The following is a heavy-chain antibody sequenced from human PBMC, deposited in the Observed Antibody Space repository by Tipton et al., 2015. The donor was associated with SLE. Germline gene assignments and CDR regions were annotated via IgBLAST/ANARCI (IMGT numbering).Heavy chain of an antibody. CDR1: GFTFDDYG. Sequence: SLRLSCAASGFTFDDYGMSWVRQAPGKGLEWVSYISSSSSTIYYADSVKGRFTISRDNAKNLLYLQMNSLRAEDTAVYYCAKDAGPIIYYDFWSGYPTYFDYWGQGTLVTVSS. V-gene: IGHV3-48*01. D-gene: IGHD3-3*01. CDR3: AKDAGPIIYYDFWSGYPTYFDY. CDR2: ISSSSSTI. J-gene: IGHJ4*02.